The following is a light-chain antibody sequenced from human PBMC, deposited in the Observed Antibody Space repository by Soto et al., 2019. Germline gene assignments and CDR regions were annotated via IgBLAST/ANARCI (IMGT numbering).Light chain of an antibody. Sequence: QSALTQPRSVSGSPGQSVTISCTGTNGDVGGYNFVSWYQQHPGKVPTLVIFDVSHRPSGVPDRFSGSKSGNTASLTISGLQAEDEADYYCCSYGGSYTWVFGGGTKLTVL. CDR3: CSYGGSYTWV. CDR2: DVS. J-gene: IGLJ2*01. V-gene: IGLV2-11*01. CDR1: NGDVGGYNF.